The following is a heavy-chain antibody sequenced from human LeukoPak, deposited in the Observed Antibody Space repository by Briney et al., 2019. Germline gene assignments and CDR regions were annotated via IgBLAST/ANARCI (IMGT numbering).Heavy chain of an antibody. D-gene: IGHD6-6*01. J-gene: IGHJ5*02. Sequence: ASVKVSCKASGYTFTSYGISWVRQAPGQGLEWMGWISAYNGNTNYAQKLQGRVTMTTDTSTSTAYMEPRSLRSDDTAVYYCARDQAQIAARPYHWFDPWGQGTLVTVSS. CDR3: ARDQAQIAARPYHWFDP. CDR1: GYTFTSYG. CDR2: ISAYNGNT. V-gene: IGHV1-18*01.